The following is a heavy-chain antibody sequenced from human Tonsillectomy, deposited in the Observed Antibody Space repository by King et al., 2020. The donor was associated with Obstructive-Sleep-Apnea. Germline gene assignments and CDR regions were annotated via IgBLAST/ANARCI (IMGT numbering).Heavy chain of an antibody. CDR1: GDSISTYY. CDR3: ARQTKYYYGMDV. D-gene: IGHD1-1*01. V-gene: IGHV4-59*08. Sequence: QLQESGPGLVKPSETLSLTCTVSGDSISTYYWSWIRQPPGKGLEWIGYIYHSGSTNYNPSLKSRVTMSVDTSKNQFSLKLSSVTAADTAVYYCARQTKYYYGMDVWGQGTTVTVSS. J-gene: IGHJ6*02. CDR2: IYHSGST.